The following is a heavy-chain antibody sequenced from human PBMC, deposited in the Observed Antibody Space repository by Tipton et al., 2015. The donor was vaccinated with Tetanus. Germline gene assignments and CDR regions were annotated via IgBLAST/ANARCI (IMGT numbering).Heavy chain of an antibody. CDR2: MDPKTGRA. CDR1: AYAFSSYD. Sequence: QVQLVQSGAEVKKPGASVRVSCKAFAYAFSSYDLNWVRQATGQGLEWLGYMDPKTGRAAYGQRFQGRVTMTSNISITTAYMELRNLRSDDTAVYYCARGNRGSSWYLWGQGTQVTVSS. J-gene: IGHJ4*02. CDR3: ARGNRGSSWYL. V-gene: IGHV1-8*01. D-gene: IGHD6-13*01.